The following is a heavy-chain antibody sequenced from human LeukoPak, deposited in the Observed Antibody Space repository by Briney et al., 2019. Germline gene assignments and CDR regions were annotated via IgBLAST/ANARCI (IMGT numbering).Heavy chain of an antibody. CDR3: ARGPPEYCSSTGCYRETYFDY. D-gene: IGHD2-2*02. J-gene: IGHJ4*02. Sequence: SVKVSCKASGGTFSSYAISWARQAPGQGLEWMGRIIPILGTANYAQKFQGRVTITADESTSTAYMELSSLRSEDTAVYYCARGPPEYCSSTGCYRETYFDYWGQGTLVTVSS. CDR1: GGTFSSYA. V-gene: IGHV1-69*11. CDR2: IIPILGTA.